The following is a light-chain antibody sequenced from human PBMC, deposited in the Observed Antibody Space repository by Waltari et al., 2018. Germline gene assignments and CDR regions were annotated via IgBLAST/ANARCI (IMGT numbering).Light chain of an antibody. J-gene: IGLJ2*01. Sequence: SYDLTQPPSVSVSPGQTASITCSGDKLGQKNVFWYRQKTGQSPVLVMYEDNRRPSGIPERVSGSNSGNTATLTISETQVMDDAYYYCQVWDSSTDVVFGGGTKLTVL. CDR1: KLGQKN. V-gene: IGLV3-1*01. CDR2: EDN. CDR3: QVWDSSTDVV.